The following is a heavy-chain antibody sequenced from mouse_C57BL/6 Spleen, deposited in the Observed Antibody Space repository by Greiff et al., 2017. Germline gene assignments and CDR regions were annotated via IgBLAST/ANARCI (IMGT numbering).Heavy chain of an antibody. Sequence: EVQLMESGGDLVKPGGSLKLSCAASGFTFTSYGMSWVRQTPDKRLEWVATISSGGSYTYYPDSVKGRVTFSRDNATNTLYLQMSSLKSEDTAMYYCARHAYEGYYLDYWGQGTTLTVSS. CDR3: ARHAYEGYYLDY. V-gene: IGHV5-6*01. D-gene: IGHD6-5*01. J-gene: IGHJ2*01. CDR2: ISSGGSYT. CDR1: GFTFTSYG.